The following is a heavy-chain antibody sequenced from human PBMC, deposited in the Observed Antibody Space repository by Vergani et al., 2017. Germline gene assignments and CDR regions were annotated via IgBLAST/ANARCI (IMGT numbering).Heavy chain of an antibody. CDR3: ATALFGNLWNYGHY. CDR2: FDPEDGET. J-gene: IGHJ4*02. CDR1: GYTFTSYG. Sequence: QVQLVQSGAEVKKPGASVKVSCKASGYTFTSYGISWVRQAPGQGLEWMGGFDPEDGETIYAQKFQGRVTMTEDTSTDTAYMELSSLRSEDTAVYYCATALFGNLWNYGHYWGQGTLVTVSS. D-gene: IGHD1-7*01. V-gene: IGHV1-24*01.